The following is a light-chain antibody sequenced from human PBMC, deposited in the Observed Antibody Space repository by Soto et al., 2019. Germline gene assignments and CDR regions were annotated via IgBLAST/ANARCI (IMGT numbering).Light chain of an antibody. Sequence: QSALTQPPSVSGAPGQRVTISCNGSSSNIGAGYDVHWYQQLPGTAPKLLIYGNSNRPSGVPDRFSGSKSGTSASLAITGLQAEDEADYYCQSYDSSLSALFGGGTKLTVL. J-gene: IGLJ3*02. CDR3: QSYDSSLSAL. CDR2: GNS. V-gene: IGLV1-40*01. CDR1: SSNIGAGYD.